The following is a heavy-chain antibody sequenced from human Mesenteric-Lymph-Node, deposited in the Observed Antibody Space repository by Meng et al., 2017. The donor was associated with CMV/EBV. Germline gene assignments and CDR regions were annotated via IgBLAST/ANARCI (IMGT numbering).Heavy chain of an antibody. CDR2: IRYDGNNK. D-gene: IGHD2-2*01. V-gene: IGHV3-30*02. Sequence: GESLKISCAASGFTFNTYGMHWVRQAPGKGLEWVAFIRYDGNNKYYADSVKGRFTISRDNSKNTLFLQMNSLRPEDTAVYYCAKVFAAVSAAPSDYWGQGTLVTVSS. CDR1: GFTFNTYG. J-gene: IGHJ4*02. CDR3: AKVFAAVSAAPSDY.